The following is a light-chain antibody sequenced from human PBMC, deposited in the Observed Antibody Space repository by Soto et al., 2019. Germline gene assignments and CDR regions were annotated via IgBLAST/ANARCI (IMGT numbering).Light chain of an antibody. CDR1: QSVSSN. CDR3: QNYNNWPFT. V-gene: IGKV3-15*01. CDR2: GAS. Sequence: IVMTQSPGTLSVSPGERATLSCRASQSVSSNLAWYQQKPGQAPRLLIYGASTRATGISVRFSGSGSGTEFTLTISSLQSEDFAVYYCQNYNNWPFTFGPGTKVDIK. J-gene: IGKJ3*01.